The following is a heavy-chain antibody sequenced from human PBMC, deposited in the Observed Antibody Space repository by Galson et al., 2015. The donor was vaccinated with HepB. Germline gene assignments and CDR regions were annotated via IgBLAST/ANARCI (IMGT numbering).Heavy chain of an antibody. CDR3: ARGSEWFGELRGIDY. CDR2: ISYDGSNK. V-gene: IGHV3-30*03. CDR1: GFTFSSYG. Sequence: SLRLSCAASGFTFSSYGMHWVRQAPGKGLEWVAVISYDGSNKYYADSVKGRFTISRDNSKNTLYLQMNSLRAEDTAVYYCARGSEWFGELRGIDYWGQGTLVTVSS. J-gene: IGHJ4*02. D-gene: IGHD3-10*01.